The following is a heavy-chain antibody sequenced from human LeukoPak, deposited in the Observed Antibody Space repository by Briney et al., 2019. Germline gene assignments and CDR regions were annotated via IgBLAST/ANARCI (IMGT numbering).Heavy chain of an antibody. CDR1: GFTFSDYY. D-gene: IGHD3-3*01. CDR2: ISSSGSTI. J-gene: IGHJ5*02. Sequence: PVGSLRLSCAASGFTFSDYYMSWIRQAPGKGLEWVSYISSSGSTIYYADSVKGRFTISRDNAKNSLYLQMNSLRAEDTAVYYCARDSRYDFWSGYEYNWFDPWGQGTLVTVSS. V-gene: IGHV3-11*04. CDR3: ARDSRYDFWSGYEYNWFDP.